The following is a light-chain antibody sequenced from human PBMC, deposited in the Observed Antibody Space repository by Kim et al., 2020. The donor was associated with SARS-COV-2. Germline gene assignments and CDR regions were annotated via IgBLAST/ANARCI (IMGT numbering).Light chain of an antibody. V-gene: IGKV1-5*03. Sequence: DIQMTQSPSTLSASVGDRVTITCRASQSISSFLAWYQQKPGKAPKLLIYTASSLESGVPSRFSGSGSGTEFTLTISSLQPDDFATYYCQQYNSYETFGQGTKVDIK. CDR3: QQYNSYET. J-gene: IGKJ1*01. CDR2: TAS. CDR1: QSISSF.